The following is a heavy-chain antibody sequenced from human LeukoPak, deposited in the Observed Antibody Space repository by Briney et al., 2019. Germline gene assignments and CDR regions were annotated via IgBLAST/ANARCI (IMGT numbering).Heavy chain of an antibody. D-gene: IGHD3-10*01. CDR2: ISPGGSDT. J-gene: IGHJ4*02. CDR1: GFTFNSYA. CDR3: AKRGGYETMAAFDY. V-gene: IGHV3-23*01. Sequence: GGSPRLSCAASGFTFNSYAMSWVRQAPGKGLEWVSAISPGGSDTYYADSVRGRFTISRDNSKNTLYLQMSSLRAEDSAVYYCAKRGGYETMAAFDYWGQGTLVTVSS.